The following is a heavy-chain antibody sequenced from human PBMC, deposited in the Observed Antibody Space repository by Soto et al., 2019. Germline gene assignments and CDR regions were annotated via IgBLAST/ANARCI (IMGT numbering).Heavy chain of an antibody. Sequence: QVQLQESGPGLMKPSETLSLTCTVSGGSVSSYYWSWVRQPPGKRPEWIAYIYNGGTTNYNPSLTSRLTISLDTSKNQFSLKLSSVTAADTAVYFCARGGPSSKWLDPWGQGIQVTVSS. J-gene: IGHJ5*02. V-gene: IGHV4-59*02. CDR1: GGSVSSYY. CDR2: IYNGGTT. CDR3: ARGGPSSKWLDP.